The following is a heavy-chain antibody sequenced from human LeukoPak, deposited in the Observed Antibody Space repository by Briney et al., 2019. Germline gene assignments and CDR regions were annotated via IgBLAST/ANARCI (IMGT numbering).Heavy chain of an antibody. CDR3: AKEPVAGNKYFNYYGVDV. CDR2: ISGSGGST. V-gene: IGHV3-23*01. CDR1: GFTFSSYA. Sequence: GGSLRLSCAASGFTFSSYAMSWVRQAPGMGLEWVSAISGSGGSTYYTDSVKGRFTISRDNSKNKLYLQMSSLTAEDTAVYYCAKEPVAGNKYFNYYGVDVWGQGTTVTVSS. D-gene: IGHD6-19*01. J-gene: IGHJ6*02.